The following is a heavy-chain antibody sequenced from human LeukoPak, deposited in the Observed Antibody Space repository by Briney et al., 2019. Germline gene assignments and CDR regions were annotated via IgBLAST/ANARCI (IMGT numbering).Heavy chain of an antibody. CDR2: IYHSGST. CDR3: ARDVRDFWSGSNWFDP. D-gene: IGHD3-3*01. V-gene: IGHV4-38-2*02. Sequence: SETLSLTCTVSGYSISSGYYWGWCRQPPGKGLEWFGSIYHSGSTYYNPSLKSRVTISVDSSKNQFSLKLSSVTAADTAAYYCARDVRDFWSGSNWFDPWGQGTLVTVSS. CDR1: GYSISSGYY. J-gene: IGHJ5*02.